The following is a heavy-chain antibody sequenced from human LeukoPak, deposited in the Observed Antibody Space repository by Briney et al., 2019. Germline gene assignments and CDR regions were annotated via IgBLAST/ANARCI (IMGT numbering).Heavy chain of an antibody. J-gene: IGHJ4*02. Sequence: PGGSLRLSCAASGFTFSSYSMNWVRQAPGKGLEWVSSISSSSSYIYYADSVKGRFTISRDNAKNSLYLQMNSLRAEDTAVYYCARESAYGGNPNGYWGQGTLVTVSS. CDR2: ISSSSSYI. D-gene: IGHD4-23*01. V-gene: IGHV3-21*04. CDR3: ARESAYGGNPNGY. CDR1: GFTFSSYS.